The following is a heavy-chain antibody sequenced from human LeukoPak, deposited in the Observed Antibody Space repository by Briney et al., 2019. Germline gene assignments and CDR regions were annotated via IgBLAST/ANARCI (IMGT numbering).Heavy chain of an antibody. J-gene: IGHJ3*02. D-gene: IGHD6-13*01. CDR3: AKTIASSFLDAFDI. CDR1: KFTFSSYA. V-gene: IGHV3-23*01. CDR2: ISGSGGRT. Sequence: GGSLRLSCAASKFTFSSYAMSWVRQAPGKGLEWVSGISGSGGRTYYADSVKGRFTISRDNSKNTLYLQMNSLRAEDTAVYYCAKTIASSFLDAFDIWGQGTMVTVSS.